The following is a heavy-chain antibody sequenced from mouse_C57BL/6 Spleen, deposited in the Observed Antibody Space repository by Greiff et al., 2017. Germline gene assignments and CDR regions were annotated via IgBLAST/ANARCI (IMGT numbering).Heavy chain of an antibody. Sequence: DVQLQQSGTVLARPGASVKMSCKTSGYTFTSYWMHWVKQRPGQGLEWIGAIYPGNSDTSYNQKFKGKAKLTAVTSASTAYMELSSLTNEDSAVYYCTRSAQVPYYFDYWGQGTTLTVSS. CDR3: TRSAQVPYYFDY. CDR1: GYTFTSYW. J-gene: IGHJ2*01. D-gene: IGHD3-2*02. CDR2: IYPGNSDT. V-gene: IGHV1-5*01.